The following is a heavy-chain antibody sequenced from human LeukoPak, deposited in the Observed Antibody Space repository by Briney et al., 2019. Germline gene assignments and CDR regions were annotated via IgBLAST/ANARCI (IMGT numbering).Heavy chain of an antibody. CDR1: GFTFSSYS. D-gene: IGHD4-11*01. V-gene: IGHV3-21*01. Sequence: GGSLRLSCAASGFTFSSYSMNWVRQAPGKGLEWVSSISGSGTYIYYAVSVQGRFTISRDNAKNSLYLQMNSLRAEDTAVYYCARVGYTNSFGYYYYYMDVWAKGTMVTVPS. J-gene: IGHJ6*03. CDR3: ARVGYTNSFGYYYYYMDV. CDR2: ISGSGTYI.